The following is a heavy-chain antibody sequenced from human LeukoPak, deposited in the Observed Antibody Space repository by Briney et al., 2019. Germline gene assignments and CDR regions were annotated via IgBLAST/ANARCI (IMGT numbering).Heavy chain of an antibody. D-gene: IGHD3-10*01. CDR3: ARGSNYYDSGKGWFDP. CDR1: GGSFSGYY. V-gene: IGHV4-34*01. Sequence: PSETLSLTCAAYGGSFSGYYWSFIRQPPGKGLEWIGEINHIGSTKYNPSLKSRVAISVDTSNNQFSLKLSSVTAADRAVYYCARGSNYYDSGKGWFDPWGQGTLVTVSS. CDR2: INHIGST. J-gene: IGHJ5*02.